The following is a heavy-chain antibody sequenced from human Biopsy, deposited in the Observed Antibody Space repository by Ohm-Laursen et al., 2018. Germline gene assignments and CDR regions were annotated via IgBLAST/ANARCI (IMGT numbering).Heavy chain of an antibody. J-gene: IGHJ5*02. D-gene: IGHD3-10*01. Sequence: TLSLTCTVSGVSTNGGRYYWNWFHQHPEKGLEWIGYISSGGYRKYTPSLQSLITISMDTSRNQFSLRLNSVTSADTAVYYCARAPYVSGSFGWFDPWGQGIVVTVSS. V-gene: IGHV4-31*01. CDR2: ISSGGYR. CDR1: GVSTNGGRYY. CDR3: ARAPYVSGSFGWFDP.